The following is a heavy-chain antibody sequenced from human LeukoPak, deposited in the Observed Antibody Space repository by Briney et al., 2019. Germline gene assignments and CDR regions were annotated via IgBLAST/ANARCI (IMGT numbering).Heavy chain of an antibody. Sequence: SGGSLRLSCAASGFTLSSYAMSWVRQAPGKGLEWVSAISGSGGSTYYADSVKGRFTISRDNSKNTLYLQMNSLRAEDTAVYYCAKDLGRFGELLNFDYWGQGTLVTVSS. J-gene: IGHJ4*02. V-gene: IGHV3-23*01. CDR1: GFTLSSYA. CDR2: ISGSGGST. CDR3: AKDLGRFGELLNFDY. D-gene: IGHD3-10*01.